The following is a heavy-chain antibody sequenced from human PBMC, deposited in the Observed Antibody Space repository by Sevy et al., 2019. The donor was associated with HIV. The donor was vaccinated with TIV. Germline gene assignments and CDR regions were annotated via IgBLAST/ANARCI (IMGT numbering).Heavy chain of an antibody. Sequence: GGSLRLSCAASGFTFSGSAMHWVRQASGKGLEWVGRIRSKANSYATAYAASVKGRFTISRDDSNNTAYLQIKSLKTEETPVYYCTRLFDGSHSLRGDALDIWGHGTMVTVSS. J-gene: IGHJ3*02. D-gene: IGHD1-26*01. CDR2: IRSKANSYAT. CDR1: GFTFSGSA. V-gene: IGHV3-73*01. CDR3: TRLFDGSHSLRGDALDI.